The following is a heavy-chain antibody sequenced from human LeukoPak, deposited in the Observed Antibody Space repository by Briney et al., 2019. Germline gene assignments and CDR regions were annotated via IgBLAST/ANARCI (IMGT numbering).Heavy chain of an antibody. CDR3: ARDKRSTDWFDP. Sequence: SETLSLTCTVSGGSFSSSSYCWGWIRQPPGKGLQWVGSICYGGSTFYNPSLKGRVTISVDTSKNQFSLQLSSVTAADTALYYCARDKRSTDWFDPWGQGTLVTVSS. D-gene: IGHD2-2*01. J-gene: IGHJ5*02. CDR2: ICYGGST. V-gene: IGHV4-39*07. CDR1: GGSFSSSSYC.